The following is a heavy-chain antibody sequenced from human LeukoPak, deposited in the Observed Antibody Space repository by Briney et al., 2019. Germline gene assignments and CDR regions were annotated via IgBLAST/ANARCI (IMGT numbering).Heavy chain of an antibody. J-gene: IGHJ5*02. Sequence: GGSLRLSCAASGFTFSSYGMHWVRQAPGRGLEWVAFIRYDGSNKYYADSVKGRFTISRDNSKNTLYLQVNSLRAEDTAVYYCARSGSTKLWFDPWGQGTLVIVSS. V-gene: IGHV3-30*02. CDR2: IRYDGSNK. CDR3: ARSGSTKLWFDP. D-gene: IGHD1-26*01. CDR1: GFTFSSYG.